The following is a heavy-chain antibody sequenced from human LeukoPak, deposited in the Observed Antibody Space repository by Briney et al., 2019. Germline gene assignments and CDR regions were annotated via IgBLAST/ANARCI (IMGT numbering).Heavy chain of an antibody. CDR2: IKQDGSQK. CDR3: AREIAYCGGDCYPQLYYYGMDV. Sequence: GGSLRLSCAASGFTFSSYWMSWVRQAPGKGLEWVANIKQDGSQKYYVDSVKGRFTISRDNAKNSLYLQMNSLRAEDTAVYYCAREIAYCGGDCYPQLYYYGMDVWGQGTTVTVSS. J-gene: IGHJ6*02. CDR1: GFTFSSYW. D-gene: IGHD2-21*02. V-gene: IGHV3-7*01.